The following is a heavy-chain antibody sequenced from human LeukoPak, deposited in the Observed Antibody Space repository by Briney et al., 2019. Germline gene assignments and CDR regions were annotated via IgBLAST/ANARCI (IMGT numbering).Heavy chain of an antibody. J-gene: IGHJ4*02. D-gene: IGHD3-22*01. CDR2: ISGSGTNT. CDR1: GGTFSSYV. Sequence: PGGSLRLSCAASGGTFSSYVMSCVRQAPGKGLEWVSGISGSGTNTYYADSVKGRFTISRDNSKNTLYLQMNSLRAEDTAAYYCAKGTYDSRGHFDYWGQGTLVSVSS. CDR3: AKGTYDSRGHFDY. V-gene: IGHV3-23*01.